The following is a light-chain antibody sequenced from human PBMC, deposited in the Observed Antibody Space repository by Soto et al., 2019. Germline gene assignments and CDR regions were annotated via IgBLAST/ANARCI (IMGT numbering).Light chain of an antibody. CDR2: AAS. CDR3: QKYKSAPFT. J-gene: IGKJ3*01. CDR1: QGISDN. Sequence: DIQMTQSPSSLSASVGDRVTITCRASQGISDNLAWYQQKAGKVPKLLIYAASTLQSGVPSRFMDSGSGTDFTLTINSLEPEDVATYYCQKYKSAPFTFGPGTKVDIK. V-gene: IGKV1-27*01.